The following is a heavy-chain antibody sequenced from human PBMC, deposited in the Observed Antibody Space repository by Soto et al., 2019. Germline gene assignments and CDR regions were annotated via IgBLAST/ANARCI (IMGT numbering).Heavy chain of an antibody. CDR3: AIFGGGYSYGYDY. J-gene: IGHJ4*02. CDR1: GGSISSGCYY. V-gene: IGHV4-31*03. CDR2: IYYSGST. Sequence: ASETLSLTCTVSGGSISSGCYYWSWIRQHPGKGLEWIGYIYYSGSTYYNPSLKSRVTISVDTSKNQFSLKLSSVTAADTAVYYCAIFGGGYSYGYDYWGQGTPVTVSS. D-gene: IGHD5-18*01.